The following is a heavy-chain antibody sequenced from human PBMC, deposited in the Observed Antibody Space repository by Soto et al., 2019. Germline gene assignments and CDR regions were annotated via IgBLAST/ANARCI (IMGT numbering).Heavy chain of an antibody. CDR2: ISSSSSYI. V-gene: IGHV3-21*01. D-gene: IGHD5-12*01. Sequence: PGGSLRLSCAASGFTFSSYSMNWVRQAPGKGLEWVSSISSSSSYIYYADSVKGRFTISRDNAKNSLYLQMNSLRAEDTAVYYCALVDIVATRDLDYWGQGTLVTVSS. J-gene: IGHJ4*02. CDR1: GFTFSSYS. CDR3: ALVDIVATRDLDY.